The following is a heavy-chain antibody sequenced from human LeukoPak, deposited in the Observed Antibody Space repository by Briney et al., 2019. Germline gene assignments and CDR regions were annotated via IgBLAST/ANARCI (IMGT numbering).Heavy chain of an antibody. J-gene: IGHJ4*02. CDR2: IYYSGST. D-gene: IGHD3-22*01. Sequence: SETLSLTCTVSGGSISSSSYYWGWIRQPPGKGLEWIGSIYYSGSTYYNPSLKSRVTISVDTSKNQFSLKLSSVTAADTAVYYCARVDDSGGYYLFDYWGQGTLVTVSS. V-gene: IGHV4-39*07. CDR3: ARVDDSGGYYLFDY. CDR1: GGSISSSSYY.